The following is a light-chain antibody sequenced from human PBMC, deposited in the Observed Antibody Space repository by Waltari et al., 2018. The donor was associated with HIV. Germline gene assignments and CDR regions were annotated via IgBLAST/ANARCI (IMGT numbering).Light chain of an antibody. CDR1: QGIRHD. Sequence: DIQMTQSPSSLSAPVGDRVTITCWASQGIRHDLGWYQQKAGKAPKRLIYDASNLQSGVPARFSGTGSGTEFTHTISSLQPEDLATYYCLQHNTYPLTFGQGTKVAI. CDR2: DAS. CDR3: LQHNTYPLT. V-gene: IGKV1-17*01. J-gene: IGKJ1*01.